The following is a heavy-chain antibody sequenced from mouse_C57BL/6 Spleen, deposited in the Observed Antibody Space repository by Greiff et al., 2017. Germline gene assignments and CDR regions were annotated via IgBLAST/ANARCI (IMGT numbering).Heavy chain of an antibody. D-gene: IGHD1-1*01. CDR2: IDPSDSYT. CDR3: ARSTTVVATENAMDY. CDR1: GYTFTSYW. J-gene: IGHJ4*01. Sequence: QVQLQQPGAELVMPGASVKLSCKASGYTFTSYWMHWVKQRPGQGLEWIGEIDPSDSYTNYNQKFKGKSTLTVDKSYSTAYMQLSSLTSEDSAVYYCARSTTVVATENAMDYWGQRTSVTVSS. V-gene: IGHV1-69*01.